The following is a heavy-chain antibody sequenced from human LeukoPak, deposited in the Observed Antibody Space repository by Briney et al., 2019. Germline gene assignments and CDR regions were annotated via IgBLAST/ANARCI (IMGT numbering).Heavy chain of an antibody. CDR3: ARKIAARPGYYYYYMDV. CDR2: ISGSGGST. J-gene: IGHJ6*03. CDR1: GFTFSSYA. V-gene: IGHV3-23*01. D-gene: IGHD6-6*01. Sequence: PGGSLRLSCAASGFTFSSYAMSWVRQAPGKGLEWVSAISGSGGSTYYADSVKGRFTISRDNSKNTLYLQMNSLRAEDTALYYCARKIAARPGYYYYYMDVWGKGTTVTVSS.